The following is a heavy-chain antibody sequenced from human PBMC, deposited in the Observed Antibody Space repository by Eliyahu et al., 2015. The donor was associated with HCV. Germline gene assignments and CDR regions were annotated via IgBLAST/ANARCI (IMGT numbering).Heavy chain of an antibody. CDR2: INHSGST. D-gene: IGHD6-13*01. CDR1: GGSFSGYY. J-gene: IGHJ4*02. Sequence: QVQLQXWGAGLXXPSETLSXTCAXYGGSFSGYYWXWIRQPPGKGLEWIGEINHSGSTNYNPSLKSRVTISVDTSKNQFSLKLSSVTAADTAVYYCARNFVAAAGTDYWGQGTLVTVSS. CDR3: ARNFVAAAGTDY. V-gene: IGHV4-34*01.